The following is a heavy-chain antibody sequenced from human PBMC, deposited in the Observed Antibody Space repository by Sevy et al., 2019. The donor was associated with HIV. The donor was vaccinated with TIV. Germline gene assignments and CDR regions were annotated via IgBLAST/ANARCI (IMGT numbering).Heavy chain of an antibody. V-gene: IGHV3-73*01. Sequence: GESLKLSCAASGFTFSDSAMFWVRHASGKGLEWVGRIRTKPNNYATALAASVTDRFTISRDDSKNTTYLQMSSLKAEDKALSFCNFGYGRFDFWGQGALVTVSS. J-gene: IGHJ4*02. D-gene: IGHD4-17*01. CDR2: IRTKPNNYAT. CDR3: NFGYGRFDF. CDR1: GFTFSDSA.